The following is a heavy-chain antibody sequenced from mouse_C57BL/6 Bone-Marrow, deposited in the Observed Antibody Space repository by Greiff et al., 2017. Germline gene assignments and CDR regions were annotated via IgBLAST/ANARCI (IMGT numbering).Heavy chain of an antibody. CDR2: IDPSDSYT. J-gene: IGHJ4*01. Sequence: QVQLQQPGAELVMPGASVKLSCKASGYTFTSYWMHWVKQRPGQGLEWIGEIDPSDSYTNYTQKFKGKSTLTVDKSSSTAYMQLSSLTSEDSAVYYCARDYYGSSGAMDYWGQGTSVTGSS. D-gene: IGHD1-1*01. CDR3: ARDYYGSSGAMDY. V-gene: IGHV1-69*01. CDR1: GYTFTSYW.